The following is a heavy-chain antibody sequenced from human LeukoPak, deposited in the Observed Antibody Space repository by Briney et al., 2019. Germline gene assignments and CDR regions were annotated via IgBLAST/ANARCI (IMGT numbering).Heavy chain of an antibody. CDR2: ISSSGSYI. J-gene: IGHJ4*02. Sequence: GGSLRLSCAASGFTFSSYSLNWVRQAPGKGLEWVSSISSSGSYIYYADSVKGRFTISRDNAKNSLYLQMNSLRAEDTAVYYCATGGYSYGRFDYWGQGTLVTVSS. CDR1: GFTFSSYS. CDR3: ATGGYSYGRFDY. D-gene: IGHD5-18*01. V-gene: IGHV3-21*04.